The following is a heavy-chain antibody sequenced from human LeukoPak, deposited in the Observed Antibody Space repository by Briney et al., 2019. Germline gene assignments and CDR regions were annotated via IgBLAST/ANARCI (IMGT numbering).Heavy chain of an antibody. D-gene: IGHD2-15*01. CDR1: GYTFTKYA. CDR3: ARDLRDIVAVVAGNWFDP. CDR2: INTNTGNP. V-gene: IGHV7-4-1*02. J-gene: IGHJ5*02. Sequence: ASVKVSCKASGYTFTKYAMNWLRQAPGQGLEWMGWINTNTGNPTFAQGFTGRFVFSLDTSVSTAYLQISSLKAEDTAVYYCARDLRDIVAVVAGNWFDPWGQGTLVTVSS.